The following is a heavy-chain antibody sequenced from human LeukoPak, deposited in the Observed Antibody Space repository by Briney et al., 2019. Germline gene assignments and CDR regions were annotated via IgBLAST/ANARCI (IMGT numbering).Heavy chain of an antibody. Sequence: PGGSLRFSCTASGFTFGDYAMSWVRQAPGKGLEWVGFIRSKAYGGTTEYAASVKGRFTISRDDSKSIAYLQMNSLKTEDTAVYWAAAGTPYGMDVWGQGTTVTVSS. CDR3: AAGTPYGMDV. CDR1: GFTFGDYA. CDR2: IRSKAYGGTT. D-gene: IGHD6-13*01. J-gene: IGHJ6*02. V-gene: IGHV3-49*04.